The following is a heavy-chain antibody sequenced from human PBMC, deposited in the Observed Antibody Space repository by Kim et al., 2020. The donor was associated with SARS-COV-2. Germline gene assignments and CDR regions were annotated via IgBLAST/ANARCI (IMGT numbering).Heavy chain of an antibody. J-gene: IGHJ6*02. CDR2: IYYSGST. CDR3: ARGSRIATVTMYKNYYYYGMDV. CDR1: GGSISSYY. D-gene: IGHD4-17*01. Sequence: SETLSLTCTVSGGSISSYYWSWIRQPPGKGLEWIGYIYYSGSTNYNPSLKSRVTISVDTSKNQFSLKLSSVTAADTAVYYCARGSRIATVTMYKNYYYYGMDVWGQGTTVTVSS. V-gene: IGHV4-59*13.